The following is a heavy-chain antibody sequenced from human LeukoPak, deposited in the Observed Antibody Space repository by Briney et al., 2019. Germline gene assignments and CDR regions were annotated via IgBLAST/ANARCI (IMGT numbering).Heavy chain of an antibody. Sequence: SETLSLTCTVSSGSISTYYWSWIRQPPGKRLEWIGFIHYTGSTNYNPSLKSRVTISVDTSKNQFSLRLNSVTAADTAVYYCARPYSSGWRGAFDIWGQGTMVTVSS. D-gene: IGHD6-25*01. J-gene: IGHJ3*02. CDR2: IHYTGST. CDR3: ARPYSSGWRGAFDI. CDR1: SGSISTYY. V-gene: IGHV4-59*01.